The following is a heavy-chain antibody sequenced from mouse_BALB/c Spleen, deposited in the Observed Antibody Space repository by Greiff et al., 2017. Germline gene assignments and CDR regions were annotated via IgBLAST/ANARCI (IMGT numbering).Heavy chain of an antibody. CDR1: GYSFTGYF. Sequence: EVKVVESGPELVKPGASVKISCKASGYSFTGYFMNWVMQSHGKSLEWIGRINPYNGDTFYNQKFKGKATLTVDKSSSTAHMELRSLASEDSAVYYCARWRLPYYFDYWGQGTTLTVSS. D-gene: IGHD2-4*01. J-gene: IGHJ2*01. CDR2: INPYNGDT. V-gene: IGHV1-20*02. CDR3: ARWRLPYYFDY.